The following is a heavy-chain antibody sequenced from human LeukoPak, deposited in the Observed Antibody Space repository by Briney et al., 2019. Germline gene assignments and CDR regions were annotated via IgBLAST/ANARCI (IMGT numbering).Heavy chain of an antibody. D-gene: IGHD2-2*01. J-gene: IGHJ5*02. CDR1: GFTFSSYA. Sequence: GGSLRLSCAASGFTFSSYAMSWVRQAPGKGLEWVSAISSNTGRTYYADSVKGRFTISRDNSKNTLSLQMNSLRAEDTAVYYCTRDRVVPNAGPRLYNWFDPWGQGTLVTVSS. V-gene: IGHV3-23*01. CDR2: ISSNTGRT. CDR3: TRDRVVPNAGPRLYNWFDP.